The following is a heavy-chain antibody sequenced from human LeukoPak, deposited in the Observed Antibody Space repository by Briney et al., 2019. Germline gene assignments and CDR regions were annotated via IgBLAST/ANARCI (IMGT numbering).Heavy chain of an antibody. V-gene: IGHV3-74*01. CDR3: ARGYYGQALDI. CDR1: GFTFSPYS. D-gene: IGHD3-10*01. J-gene: IGHJ3*02. Sequence: GGSLRLSCAASGFTFSPYSMNWVRQAPGKGLVWVSHINADGSYTTYADSVKGRFTISRDNAKNTLYLQMNSLRAEDTAVYYCARGYYGQALDIWGQGTMVTVSS. CDR2: INADGSYT.